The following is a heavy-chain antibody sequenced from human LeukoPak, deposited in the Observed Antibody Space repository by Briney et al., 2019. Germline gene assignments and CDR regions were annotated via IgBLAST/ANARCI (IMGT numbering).Heavy chain of an antibody. J-gene: IGHJ5*02. Sequence: KPSETLSLTCTVSGGSINSYYWSWIRQPPGKGLEWIGYIYYSGRTNYNPSLKSRVTISVNTSKNQFSLKLSSVTAADTAVYYCARHVSDYGDYLNWFDPWGQGTLVTVSS. D-gene: IGHD4-17*01. CDR2: IYYSGRT. CDR3: ARHVSDYGDYLNWFDP. CDR1: GGSINSYY. V-gene: IGHV4-59*08.